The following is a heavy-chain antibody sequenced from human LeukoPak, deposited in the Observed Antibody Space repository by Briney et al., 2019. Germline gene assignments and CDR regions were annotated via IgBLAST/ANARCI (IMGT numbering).Heavy chain of an antibody. CDR1: GGTFISYA. CDR2: IIPIFGTA. V-gene: IGHV1-69*05. D-gene: IGHD6-6*01. CDR3: ARDGSGDSSSSLGNYYYYMDV. Sequence: GASVKVSCKASGGTFISYAISWVRQAPGQGLEWMGGIIPIFGTANYAQKFQGRVTITTDESTSTAYMELSSLRSEDTAVYYCARDGSGDSSSSLGNYYYYMDVWGKGTTVTVSS. J-gene: IGHJ6*03.